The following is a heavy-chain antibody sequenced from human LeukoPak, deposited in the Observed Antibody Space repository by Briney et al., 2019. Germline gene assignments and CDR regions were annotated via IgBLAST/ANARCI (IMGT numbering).Heavy chain of an antibody. J-gene: IGHJ4*02. CDR2: ISSSSSYI. CDR3: ARVLYGSGSYDLDY. D-gene: IGHD3-10*01. CDR1: GFTFSSYR. V-gene: IGHV3-21*01. Sequence: PGGSLRLSCAASGFTFSSYRMNWVRQAPGKGLEWVSSISSSSSYIYYADSVKGRFTISRDNAKNSLYLQMNSLRAEDTAVYYCARVLYGSGSYDLDYWGQGTLVTVSS.